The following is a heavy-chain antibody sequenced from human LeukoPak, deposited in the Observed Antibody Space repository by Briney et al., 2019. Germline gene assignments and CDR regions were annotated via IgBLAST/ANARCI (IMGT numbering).Heavy chain of an antibody. D-gene: IGHD6-13*01. V-gene: IGHV3-7*03. CDR1: GFPFNAYW. CDR3: ARSLPYGTTWYGRSDF. J-gene: IGHJ4*02. Sequence: GGSLRLSCAAPGFPFNAYWMTWVRQAPGKGLEWVANIRQDGDTKYYVDSVKGRFTISRDNAMNSLYLQMNSLRAEDTAIYYCARSLPYGTTWYGRSDFWGQGTLVTVPS. CDR2: IRQDGDTK.